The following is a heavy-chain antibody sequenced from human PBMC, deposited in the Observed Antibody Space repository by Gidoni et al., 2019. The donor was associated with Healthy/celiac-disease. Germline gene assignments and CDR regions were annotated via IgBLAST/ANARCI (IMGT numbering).Heavy chain of an antibody. Sequence: EVPLVESGGGVVQPGGSLRLSCAASGFTFSSYWMHWVRQAPGKGLVWVSRINSDGSSTSYADSVKGRFTISRDNAKNTLYLQMNSLRAEDTAVYYCARGADSSGWYYFDYWGQGTLVTVSS. V-gene: IGHV3-74*01. D-gene: IGHD6-19*01. CDR2: INSDGSST. CDR1: GFTFSSYW. J-gene: IGHJ4*02. CDR3: ARGADSSGWYYFDY.